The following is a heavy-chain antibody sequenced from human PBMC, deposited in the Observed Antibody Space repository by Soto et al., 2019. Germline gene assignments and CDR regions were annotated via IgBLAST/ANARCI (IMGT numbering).Heavy chain of an antibody. CDR3: ARVVAWTEWAAAGIDY. V-gene: IGHV3-21*01. CDR2: ISSSSSYI. CDR1: GFTFSSYS. Sequence: GGSLRLSCAASGFTFSSYSMNWVRQAPGKGLEWVSSISSSSSYIYYADSVKGRFTISRDNAKNSLYLQMNSLRAEETAVYYCARVVAWTEWAAAGIDYWGQGTLVTVSS. J-gene: IGHJ4*02. D-gene: IGHD6-13*01.